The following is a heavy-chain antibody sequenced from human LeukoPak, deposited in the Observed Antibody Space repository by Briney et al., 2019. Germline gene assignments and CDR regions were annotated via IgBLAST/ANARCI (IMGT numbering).Heavy chain of an antibody. D-gene: IGHD1-26*01. CDR2: IYSGGST. J-gene: IGHJ6*02. V-gene: IGHV3-66*01. CDR3: ARPGGSGSWPIYYYYGMDV. Sequence: TGGSLRLSCAASGFTVSSNYMSWVRQAPGKGLEWGSVIYSGGSTYDADSVRGRFTISRDNSKTALYLQMNSRRAEDTAVYYCARPGGSGSWPIYYYYGMDVWGQGTTVTVSS. CDR1: GFTVSSNY.